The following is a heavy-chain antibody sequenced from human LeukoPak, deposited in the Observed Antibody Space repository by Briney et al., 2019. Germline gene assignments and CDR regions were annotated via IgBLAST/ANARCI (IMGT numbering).Heavy chain of an antibody. Sequence: GGSLRLSCSVSGFTFSSYAIHWVRQAPGKGLEYVSAISSNGGSTYYADSVKGRFTISRDNSKNTLYLQVNSLRAEDTAVYYCAKKTPSLGSFDYWGQGTLVTVSS. V-gene: IGHV3-64*04. CDR3: AKKTPSLGSFDY. D-gene: IGHD3-16*01. CDR1: GFTFSSYA. J-gene: IGHJ4*02. CDR2: ISSNGGST.